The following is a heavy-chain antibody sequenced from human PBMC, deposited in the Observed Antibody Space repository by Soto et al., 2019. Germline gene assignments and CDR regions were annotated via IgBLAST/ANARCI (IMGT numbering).Heavy chain of an antibody. V-gene: IGHV1-69*01. CDR2: INPIFGTA. CDR1: GGTFSSYA. D-gene: IGHD2-15*01. Sequence: QVQLVQSGAEVKKPGSSAKVSCKASGGTFSSYAISWVRQAPGQGLEWMGGINPIFGTANYAQKFQGRVTITANESTSTAYMELSSLRSEDTAVYYCAGAFGGEEAWFDPWGQGTLVTVSS. CDR3: AGAFGGEEAWFDP. J-gene: IGHJ5*02.